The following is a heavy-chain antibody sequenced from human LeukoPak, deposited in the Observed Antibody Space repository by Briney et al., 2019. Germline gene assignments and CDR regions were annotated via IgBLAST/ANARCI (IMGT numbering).Heavy chain of an antibody. D-gene: IGHD2-21*02. CDR3: ARDPLYCGGDCYHDY. CDR1: GFTFSTFA. J-gene: IGHJ4*02. Sequence: GGSLRLSCAASGFTFSTFAMIWVRQPPGKGLEWVSSISSSSRYISYADSVKGRFTISRDNAKNSLYLQMNSLRVEDTAVYYCARDPLYCGGDCYHDYWGQGTLVTVSS. V-gene: IGHV3-21*01. CDR2: ISSSSRYI.